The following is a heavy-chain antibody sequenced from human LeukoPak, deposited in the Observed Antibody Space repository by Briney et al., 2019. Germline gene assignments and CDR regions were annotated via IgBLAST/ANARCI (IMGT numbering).Heavy chain of an antibody. V-gene: IGHV6-1*01. J-gene: IGHJ5*02. CDR2: TYFRSKWYN. D-gene: IGHD2/OR15-2a*01. CDR3: ANFYLDT. Sequence: SQTLSFTCAISGDTVSSNSAAWHWIRQSPSRGLEWLGRTYFRSKWYNDYAESVKGRISINPDTSKNQFSLQLNSVNPEDTAVYYCANFYLDTWSQGSLVTVSS. CDR1: GDTVSSNSAA.